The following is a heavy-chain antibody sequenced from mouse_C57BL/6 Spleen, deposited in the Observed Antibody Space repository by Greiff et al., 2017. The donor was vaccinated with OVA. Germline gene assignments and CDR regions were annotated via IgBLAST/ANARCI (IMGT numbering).Heavy chain of an antibody. D-gene: IGHD3-2*02. J-gene: IGHJ4*01. Sequence: VQLQESGAELVKPGASVKISCKASGYAFSSYWMNWVKQRPGQGLEWIGQIYPGDGDTNYNGKFKGKATLTADKSSSTAYMQLSSLTSEDSAVYFCARDSSGYVLYYAMGYWGQGTSVTGSS. CDR1: GYAFSSYW. CDR2: IYPGDGDT. CDR3: ARDSSGYVLYYAMGY. V-gene: IGHV1-80*01.